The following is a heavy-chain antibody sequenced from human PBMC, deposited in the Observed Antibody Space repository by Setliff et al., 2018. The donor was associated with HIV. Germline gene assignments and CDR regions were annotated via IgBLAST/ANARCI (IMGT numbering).Heavy chain of an antibody. CDR1: GYTFTTYH. J-gene: IGHJ4*02. CDR2: INPKNRST. Sequence: ASVKVSCKASGYTFTTYHMHWLRQAPGQGLEWMGIINPKNRSTTYAQRFQDRVTMNSDTSTNTFYMELSSLKSEDTAVYYCTRNLYYYASGIHFGVYWGQGTPVTVSS. CDR3: TRNLYYYASGIHFGVY. D-gene: IGHD3-10*01. V-gene: IGHV1-46*01.